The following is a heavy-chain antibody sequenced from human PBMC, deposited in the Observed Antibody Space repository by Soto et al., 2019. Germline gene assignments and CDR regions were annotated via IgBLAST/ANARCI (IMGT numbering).Heavy chain of an antibody. J-gene: IGHJ6*02. V-gene: IGHV3-30*18. Sequence: PGGSLRLSCAASGFTFSSYGMHWVRQAPGKGLEWVAVISYDGSNKYYADSVKGRFTISRDNSKNTLYLQMNSLRAEDTAVYYCAKAPHCSSTSCYRRGQDKGFFPYYYGMDVWGQRTTVTVSS. D-gene: IGHD2-2*02. CDR2: ISYDGSNK. CDR3: AKAPHCSSTSCYRRGQDKGFFPYYYGMDV. CDR1: GFTFSSYG.